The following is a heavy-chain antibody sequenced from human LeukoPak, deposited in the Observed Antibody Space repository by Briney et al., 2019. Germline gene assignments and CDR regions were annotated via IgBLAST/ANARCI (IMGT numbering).Heavy chain of an antibody. J-gene: IGHJ4*02. CDR2: INHSGST. V-gene: IGHV4-34*01. CDR3: ARGYRGRDGYNPHFDY. D-gene: IGHD5-24*01. CDR1: GGSFSGYY. Sequence: SETLSLTCAVYGGSFSGYYWSWIRQPPGKGLEWIGEINHSGSTYYNPSLKSRVTISVDTSKNQFSLKLSSVTAADTAVYYCARGYRGRDGYNPHFDYWGQGTLVTVSS.